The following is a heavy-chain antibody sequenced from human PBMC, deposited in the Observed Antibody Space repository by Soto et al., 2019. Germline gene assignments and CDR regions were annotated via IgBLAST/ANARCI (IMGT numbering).Heavy chain of an antibody. D-gene: IGHD2-2*01. Sequence: HPGGSLRLSCAASGFTLSTFGMHWVRQAPGKGLEWVALVSYDESHVYYADSVKGRFAISRDISKNTVYLQMDSLRSEDTAIYYCARDCSSSSCSVWDYWRQGTLVTVSS. CDR1: GFTLSTFG. CDR3: ARDCSSSSCSVWDY. CDR2: VSYDESHV. J-gene: IGHJ4*02. V-gene: IGHV3-30*03.